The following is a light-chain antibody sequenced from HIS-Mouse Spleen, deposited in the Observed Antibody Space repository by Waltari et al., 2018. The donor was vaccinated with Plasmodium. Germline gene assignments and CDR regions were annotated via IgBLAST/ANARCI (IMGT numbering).Light chain of an antibody. CDR2: DAS. Sequence: EIVLTQSPATLSLSPGERATLSCRASQSVSSYLAWYQQKPGQAPRLLIYDASNRATGSPARCSGSGSGTDFTLTISSREPEDFAVYYCQQRSNWPRVLTFGGGTKVEIK. CDR1: QSVSSY. CDR3: QQRSNWPRVLT. V-gene: IGKV3-11*01. J-gene: IGKJ4*01.